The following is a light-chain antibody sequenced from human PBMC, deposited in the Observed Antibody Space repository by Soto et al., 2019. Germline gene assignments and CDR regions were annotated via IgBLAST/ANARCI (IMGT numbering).Light chain of an antibody. CDR1: QSVSSNY. V-gene: IGKV3-20*01. Sequence: EIVLTQSPGTVSLSPGERATLSCRASQSVSSNYLAWYQQKPGQAPRLLIYGASGRATGIPDRFSGSGSGTDFTLTISRLEPEDFAVYYCQQYGGLPRTFGQGTKVEIK. CDR2: GAS. J-gene: IGKJ1*01. CDR3: QQYGGLPRT.